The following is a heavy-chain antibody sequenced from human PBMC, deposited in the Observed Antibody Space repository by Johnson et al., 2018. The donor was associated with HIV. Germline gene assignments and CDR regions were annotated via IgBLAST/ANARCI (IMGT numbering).Heavy chain of an antibody. J-gene: IGHJ3*02. Sequence: QVQLVESGGGLAKPAWSPRLSCAASGFSFHNYAMHWVRQRPGKGLEWMAVISYGGRNKDYAASLEGRFTISRDNSKNTLFLQVNSLRAEDTAMYYCVRDIAFYDSGSAISDAFDIWGQGTMVTVSS. D-gene: IGHD3-22*01. CDR3: VRDIAFYDSGSAISDAFDI. CDR2: ISYGGRNK. CDR1: GFSFHNYA. V-gene: IGHV3-30*04.